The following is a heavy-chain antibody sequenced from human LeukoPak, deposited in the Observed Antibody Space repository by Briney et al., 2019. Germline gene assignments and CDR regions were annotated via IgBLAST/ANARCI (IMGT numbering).Heavy chain of an antibody. CDR1: GYPISSGYH. CDR2: VYRSGST. J-gene: IGHJ4*02. Sequence: SETLSLTCVVSGYPISSGYHWGWIRQPPGEGLEWIGSVYRSGSTYYNPSLKSRVTISVDTSKNQISLKVRSVTAADTAVYYCASENWVFDYWGQGILVTVSS. V-gene: IGHV4-38-2*01. D-gene: IGHD7-27*01. CDR3: ASENWVFDY.